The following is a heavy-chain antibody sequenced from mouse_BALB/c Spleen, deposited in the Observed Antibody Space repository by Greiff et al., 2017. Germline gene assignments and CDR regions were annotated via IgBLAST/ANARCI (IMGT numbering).Heavy chain of an antibody. J-gene: IGHJ4*01. D-gene: IGHD2-4*01. CDR1: GFTFSSYY. CDR3: ARRIYYDTGNAMDY. Sequence: DVKLVESGGGLVKLGGSLKLSCAASGFTFSSYYMSWVRQTPEKRLELVAAINSNGGSTYYPDTVKGRFTISRDNAKNTLYLQMSSLKSEDTALYYCARRIYYDTGNAMDYWGQGTSVTVSS. CDR2: INSNGGST. V-gene: IGHV5-6-2*01.